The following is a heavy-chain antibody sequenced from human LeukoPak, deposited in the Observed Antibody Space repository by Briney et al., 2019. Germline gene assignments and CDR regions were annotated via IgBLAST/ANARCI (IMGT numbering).Heavy chain of an antibody. J-gene: IGHJ5*02. D-gene: IGHD3-3*01. V-gene: IGHV4-59*01. CDR1: GGSISSYY. CDR2: IYYSGST. Sequence: SQTLSLTCPVAGGSISSYYWSWIRQPPGKGLEWIGYIYYSGSTNYNPSLKSRVTISVETSKNQFSLKLSSVTAADTAVYYCARDRGGDFWSGYQNWFDPWGQGTLVTVSS. CDR3: ARDRGGDFWSGYQNWFDP.